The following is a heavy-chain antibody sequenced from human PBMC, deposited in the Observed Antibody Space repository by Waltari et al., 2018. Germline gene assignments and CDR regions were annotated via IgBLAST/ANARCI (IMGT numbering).Heavy chain of an antibody. V-gene: IGHV3-43*01. CDR2: ISWDGGST. D-gene: IGHD5-12*01. J-gene: IGHJ4*02. CDR1: GFTFDDYT. CDR3: AKEGSLRGRWLRMFDY. Sequence: EVQLVESGGVVVQPGGSLRLSCAASGFTFDDYTMHWVRQAPGKGLEWVSLISWDGGSTYYADSVKGRFTISRDNSKNSLYLQMNSLRTEDTALYYCAKEGSLRGRWLRMFDYWGQGTLVTVSS.